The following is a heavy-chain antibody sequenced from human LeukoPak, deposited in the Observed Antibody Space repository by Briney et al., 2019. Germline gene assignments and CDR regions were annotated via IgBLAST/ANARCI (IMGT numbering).Heavy chain of an antibody. Sequence: ASVKVSCKASGYTFTSYGISWVRQAPGQGLEWMGWISTYNGNTNYAQKLQGRVTMTTDTSTSTAYMELRSLRSDDTAVYYCARGSPPYYYGSGSYSFDYWGQGTLVTVSS. D-gene: IGHD3-10*01. V-gene: IGHV1-18*01. CDR1: GYTFTSYG. J-gene: IGHJ4*02. CDR3: ARGSPPYYYGSGSYSFDY. CDR2: ISTYNGNT.